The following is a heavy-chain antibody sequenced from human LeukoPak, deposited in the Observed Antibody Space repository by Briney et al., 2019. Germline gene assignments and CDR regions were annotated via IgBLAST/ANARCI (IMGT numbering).Heavy chain of an antibody. CDR1: GGSFSGYY. CDR2: INHSGST. Sequence: SETLSLTCAVYGGSFSGYYWSWIRQPPGKGLEWIGEINHSGSTNYNPSLKSRATISVDTSKNQFSLKLSSVTAADTAVYYCARVYSSSLFFDYWGQGTLVTVSS. D-gene: IGHD6-13*01. CDR3: ARVYSSSLFFDY. J-gene: IGHJ4*02. V-gene: IGHV4-34*01.